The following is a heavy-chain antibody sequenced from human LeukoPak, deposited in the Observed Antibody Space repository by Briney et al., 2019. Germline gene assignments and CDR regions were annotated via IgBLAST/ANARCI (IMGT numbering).Heavy chain of an antibody. J-gene: IGHJ6*02. V-gene: IGHV1-18*01. CDR1: GYTFTNYG. CDR2: ISAYNGNT. Sequence: GASVRVSCKASGYTFTNYGISWVRQAPGQGLEWMGWISAYNGNTKCAQNFQGRVTMTTDTSTSTAYMELRSLRSDDTAVYYCVKWIEGGEYYYYYGMDVWGQGTTVTVSS. D-gene: IGHD2/OR15-2a*01. CDR3: VKWIEGGEYYYYYGMDV.